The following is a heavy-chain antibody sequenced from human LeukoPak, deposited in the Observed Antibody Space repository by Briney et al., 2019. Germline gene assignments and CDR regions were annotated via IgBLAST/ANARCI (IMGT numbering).Heavy chain of an antibody. CDR2: MYYSGNT. CDR1: GGSISSNTYY. J-gene: IGHJ4*02. Sequence: SETLSLTCTVSGGSISSNTYYWGWIRQPPGKGLEWIGSMYYSGNTYYNPSLKSRVTTSVDTSKNQFSLKLSSVTAADTAVYYCARIYSSGWYGTYWGQGTLVTVSS. V-gene: IGHV4-39*01. CDR3: ARIYSSGWYGTY. D-gene: IGHD6-19*01.